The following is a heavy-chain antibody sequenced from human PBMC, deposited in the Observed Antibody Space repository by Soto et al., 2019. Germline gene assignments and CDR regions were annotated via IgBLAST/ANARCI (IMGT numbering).Heavy chain of an antibody. CDR3: ARRLWGYDP. Sequence: PSETLSLTCAVSGGSISSGGYSWSWIRQPPGKGLAWIGYIYHSGSTYYNPSLKSRVTISVDRSKNQFSLKLSSVTAADTAVYYCARRLWGYDPWGQGTLVTVSS. CDR1: GGSISSGGYS. J-gene: IGHJ5*02. CDR2: IYHSGST. V-gene: IGHV4-30-2*01. D-gene: IGHD3-16*01.